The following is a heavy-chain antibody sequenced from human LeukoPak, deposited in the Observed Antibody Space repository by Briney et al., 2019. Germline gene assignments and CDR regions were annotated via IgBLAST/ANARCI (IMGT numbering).Heavy chain of an antibody. CDR1: GGTFSSYA. Sequence: GASVKVSCKASGGTFSSYAISWVRQAPGQGLEWMGGIIPIFGTANYAQKFQGRVTITADESTSTAYMELSSLRSEDTAVYYCARATVVNLIFDLWGRGTLVTVSS. D-gene: IGHD4-23*01. CDR2: IIPIFGTA. CDR3: ARATVVNLIFDL. V-gene: IGHV1-69*13. J-gene: IGHJ2*01.